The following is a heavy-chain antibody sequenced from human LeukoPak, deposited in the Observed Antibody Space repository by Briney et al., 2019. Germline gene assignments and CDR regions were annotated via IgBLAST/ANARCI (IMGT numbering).Heavy chain of an antibody. D-gene: IGHD2-2*02. Sequence: SVNVSCKASGGTFSSYAISAVRQAPGQGLEWMGRIIPIFGIANYAQKFQGRVTITADKSTSTAYMELSSLRSEDTAVYYCARAAYCSSTSCYTVYYYGMDVWGQGTTVTVSS. CDR2: IIPIFGIA. CDR3: ARAAYCSSTSCYTVYYYGMDV. J-gene: IGHJ6*02. V-gene: IGHV1-69*04. CDR1: GGTFSSYA.